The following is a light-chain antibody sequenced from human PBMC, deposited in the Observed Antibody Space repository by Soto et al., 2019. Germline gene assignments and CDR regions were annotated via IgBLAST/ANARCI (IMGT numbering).Light chain of an antibody. J-gene: IGKJ4*01. Sequence: EIVLTQSPGTLSLSPGERATLSCRASQSVSSSYLAWYQQKPGQAPRVLIYGASSRATGIPDRFSGSGSGTDFTLTISRLEPEDFAVYYCQQYGSSRTFGGGTKVEIK. CDR3: QQYGSSRT. V-gene: IGKV3-20*01. CDR1: QSVSSSY. CDR2: GAS.